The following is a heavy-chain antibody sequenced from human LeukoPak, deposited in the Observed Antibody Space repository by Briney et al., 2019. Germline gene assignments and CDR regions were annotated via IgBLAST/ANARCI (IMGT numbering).Heavy chain of an antibody. V-gene: IGHV3-23*01. CDR1: GFTFSSYA. J-gene: IGHJ4*02. Sequence: PGGSLRLSCAASGFTFSSYAMSWVRQAPGKGLEWVSAISGSGGSTYYADSVKGRFTISRDNSKNTLYLQMNGLRAEDTAVYYCAKGYCTNGVCPPFGYWGQGTLVTVSS. CDR2: ISGSGGST. D-gene: IGHD2-8*01. CDR3: AKGYCTNGVCPPFGY.